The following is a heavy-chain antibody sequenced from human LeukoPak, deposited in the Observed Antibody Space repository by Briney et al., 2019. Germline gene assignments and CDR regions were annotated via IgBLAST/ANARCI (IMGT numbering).Heavy chain of an antibody. Sequence: GRSLRLSCAASGFTFSSYAMHCVRQAPGKGLEWGAVISYDGSNKYYADSVKGRFTISRDNSKNTLYLQMNSLRAEDTAVYYCAKSRRVVVVPAAIRWGQGTLVTVSS. D-gene: IGHD2-2*01. J-gene: IGHJ4*02. CDR1: GFTFSSYA. CDR3: AKSRRVVVVPAAIR. CDR2: ISYDGSNK. V-gene: IGHV3-30-3*02.